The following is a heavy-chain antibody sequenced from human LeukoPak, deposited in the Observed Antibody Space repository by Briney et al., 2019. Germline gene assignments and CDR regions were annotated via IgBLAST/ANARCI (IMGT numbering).Heavy chain of an antibody. CDR2: MKQDGSEK. CDR3: ARDLPFWSGYLTDDY. J-gene: IGHJ4*02. Sequence: GGSLRLSCTASGLTFSSDWISWVRQAPGKGLEWVANMKQDGSEKYYVDSVKGRFTISRDNANNSLYLQMNSLRAEDTAVYYCARDLPFWSGYLTDDYWGQGTLVTVSS. V-gene: IGHV3-7*01. D-gene: IGHD3-3*01. CDR1: GLTFSSDW.